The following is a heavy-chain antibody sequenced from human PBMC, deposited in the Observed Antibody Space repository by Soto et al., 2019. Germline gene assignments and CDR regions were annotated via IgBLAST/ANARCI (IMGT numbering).Heavy chain of an antibody. CDR1: GGSISSYY. Sequence: PSETLSLTCTVSGGSISSYYWSWIRQPPGKGLEWIGYIYYSGSTNYNPSLKSRVTISVDTSKNQFSLKLSSVTAADTAVYYCARDKGYSYGFYDAFDIWGQGTMGTVSS. D-gene: IGHD5-18*01. J-gene: IGHJ3*02. V-gene: IGHV4-59*01. CDR2: IYYSGST. CDR3: ARDKGYSYGFYDAFDI.